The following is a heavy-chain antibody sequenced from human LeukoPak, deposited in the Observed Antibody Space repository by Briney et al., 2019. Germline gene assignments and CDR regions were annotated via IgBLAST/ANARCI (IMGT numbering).Heavy chain of an antibody. J-gene: IGHJ3*02. CDR2: ISSTSTYI. Sequence: PGGSLRLSCAASGFTFSSYSMIWVRQASGKGLEWVSTISSTSTYIYYADSVKGRFTISRDNAKNSLYLQMNSLRAEDTAVYYWARVLGGYCSGTLCAFDIWVQGTMVTVS. V-gene: IGHV3-21*01. CDR3: ARVLGGYCSGTLCAFDI. CDR1: GFTFSSYS. D-gene: IGHD2-2*01.